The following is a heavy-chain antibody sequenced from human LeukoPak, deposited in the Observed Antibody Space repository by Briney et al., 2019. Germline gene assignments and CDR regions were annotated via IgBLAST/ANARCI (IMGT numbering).Heavy chain of an antibody. CDR3: VRAMAPLDTFNYQYAMDV. V-gene: IGHV1-69*05. CDR2: IIPIFGTA. J-gene: IGHJ6*02. D-gene: IGHD5-24*01. Sequence: SVKVSCKASGGTFSSYAISWVRQAPGQGLEWMGGIIPIFGTANYAQKFQGRVTITTDESTSTAYMELSSLRSEDTAVYYCVRAMAPLDTFNYQYAMDVWGQGTMVTVSS. CDR1: GGTFSSYA.